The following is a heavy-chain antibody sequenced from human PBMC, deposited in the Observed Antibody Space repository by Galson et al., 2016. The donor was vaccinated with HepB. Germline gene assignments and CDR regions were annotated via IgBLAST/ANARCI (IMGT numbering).Heavy chain of an antibody. J-gene: IGHJ4*02. V-gene: IGHV3-11*04. CDR1: GFTFSDYC. CDR2: ISASGSAI. CDR3: ASGYGSGWFSGIFDY. Sequence: SLRLSCAASGFTFSDYCSSWIRQAPGKGLEWISYISASGSAIYYADSVKGRFTISRDNAEKSLYLQMNSLRAEDTALYYCASGYGSGWFSGIFDYWGQGILVTVSS. D-gene: IGHD6-19*01.